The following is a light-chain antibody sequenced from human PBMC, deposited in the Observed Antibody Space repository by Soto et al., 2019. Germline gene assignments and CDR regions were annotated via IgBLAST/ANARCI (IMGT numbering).Light chain of an antibody. Sequence: DIQMTQSPSTLSASVGDRVAITCRARQRISTYLAWYEQKPGKAPKLRIYKASRLESGVPSRFSGSGSVAEFTPTTRSVQPDDFATYYCQQYNTYSRTFGQGTKVDLK. CDR3: QQYNTYSRT. CDR1: QRISTY. CDR2: KAS. J-gene: IGKJ1*01. V-gene: IGKV1-5*03.